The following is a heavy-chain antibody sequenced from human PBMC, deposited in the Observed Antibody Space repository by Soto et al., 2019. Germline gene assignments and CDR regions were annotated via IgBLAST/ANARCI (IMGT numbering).Heavy chain of an antibody. CDR2: IIPIFGTA. V-gene: IGHV1-69*01. CDR3: ANYDAAAGGGVYYYYYGMDV. D-gene: IGHD6-13*01. J-gene: IGHJ6*02. CDR1: GGTFSSYA. Sequence: QVQLVQSGAEVKKPGSSVKVSCKASGGTFSSYAISWVRQAPGQGLEWMGGIIPIFGTANYAQKFQGRVTITAAESTSTAYMELSSLRSEDTAVYYCANYDAAAGGGVYYYYYGMDVWGQGTTVTVSS.